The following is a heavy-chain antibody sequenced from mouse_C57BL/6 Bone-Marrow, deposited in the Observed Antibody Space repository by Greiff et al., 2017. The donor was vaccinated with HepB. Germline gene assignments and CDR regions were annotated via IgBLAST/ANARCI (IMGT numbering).Heavy chain of an antibody. D-gene: IGHD2-3*01. CDR1: GFTFSSYA. J-gene: IGHJ4*01. Sequence: EVMLVESGGGLVKPGGSLKLSCAASGFTFSSYAMSWVRQTPEKRLEWVATISDGGSYTYYPDNVKGRFTISRDNAKNNLYLQMSHLKSEDTAMYYCARDNGYSYYYAMDYWGQGTSVTVSS. V-gene: IGHV5-4*01. CDR2: ISDGGSYT. CDR3: ARDNGYSYYYAMDY.